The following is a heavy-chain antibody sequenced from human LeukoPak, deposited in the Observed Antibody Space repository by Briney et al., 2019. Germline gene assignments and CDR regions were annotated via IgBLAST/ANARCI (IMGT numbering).Heavy chain of an antibody. CDR1: GGSISSSSYY. V-gene: IGHV4-39*01. J-gene: IGHJ2*01. Sequence: SGTLSLTCTVSGGSISSSSYYWGWIRQPPGKGLEWIGSIYYSGSTYYNPSLKSRVTISVDTSKNQFSLKLSSVTAADTAVYYCARYGHDGDQRWYFDLWGRGILVTVSS. CDR3: ARYGHDGDQRWYFDL. CDR2: IYYSGST. D-gene: IGHD4-17*01.